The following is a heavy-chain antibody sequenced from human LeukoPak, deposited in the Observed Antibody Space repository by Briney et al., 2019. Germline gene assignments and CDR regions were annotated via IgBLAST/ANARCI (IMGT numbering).Heavy chain of an antibody. D-gene: IGHD2-2*01. CDR2: IKQDGSEK. V-gene: IGHV3-7*01. Sequence: AGGSLRLSCAASGFTFSSYWMSWVRQAPGKGLERVANIKQDGSEKYYVDSVKGRFTISRDNSKNTLYLQMNSLRAEDTAVYYCARANCSSTSCYLYYYYGMDVWGQGTTVTVSS. J-gene: IGHJ6*02. CDR1: GFTFSSYW. CDR3: ARANCSSTSCYLYYYYGMDV.